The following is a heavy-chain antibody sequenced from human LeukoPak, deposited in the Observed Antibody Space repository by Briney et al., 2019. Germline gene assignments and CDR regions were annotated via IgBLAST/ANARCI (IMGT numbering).Heavy chain of an antibody. Sequence: GESLKISRKGSGYSFTSYWIGWVRQMPGKGLEWMGIIYPGDSDTRYSPSFQGQVTISADKSISTAYLQWSSLKASDTAMYYCARRVSYCGGDCFFDYWGQGTLVTVSS. CDR1: GYSFTSYW. J-gene: IGHJ4*02. D-gene: IGHD2-21*01. CDR3: ARRVSYCGGDCFFDY. V-gene: IGHV5-51*01. CDR2: IYPGDSDT.